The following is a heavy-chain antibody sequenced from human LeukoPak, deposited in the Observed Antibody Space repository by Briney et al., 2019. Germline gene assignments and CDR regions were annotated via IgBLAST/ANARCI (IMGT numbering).Heavy chain of an antibody. CDR2: IYTGGCT. CDR1: GFTVSSIY. J-gene: IGHJ4*02. V-gene: IGHV3-53*01. D-gene: IGHD4-17*01. Sequence: PGGSLRLSCAASGFTVSSIYMSWVRQAPGEGLEWVSVIYTGGCTYYADSVKGRFTISRDNSKNTLHLQMNSLRAEDTAVYYCARGRPNYGDCDYWGQGTLVTVSS. CDR3: ARGRPNYGDCDY.